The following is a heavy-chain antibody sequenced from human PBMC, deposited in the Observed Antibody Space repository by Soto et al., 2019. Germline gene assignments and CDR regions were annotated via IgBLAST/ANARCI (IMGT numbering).Heavy chain of an antibody. V-gene: IGHV2-5*02. CDR2: IYWDDDK. CDR1: GFSLSTSGVG. J-gene: IGHJ5*02. D-gene: IGHD3-9*01. CDR3: ATSSYPGYDILTGYFHWFDP. Sequence: ESGPTLVNPTQTLTLTCTFSGFSLSTSGVGVGWIRQPPGKALEWLALIYWDDDKRYSPSLKSRLTITKDTSKNQVVLTMTNMDPVDTATYYCATSSYPGYDILTGYFHWFDPWGQGTLVTVSS.